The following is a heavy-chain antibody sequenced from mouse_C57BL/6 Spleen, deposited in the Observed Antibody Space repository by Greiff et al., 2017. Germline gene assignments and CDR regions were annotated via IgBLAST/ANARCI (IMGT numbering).Heavy chain of an antibody. V-gene: IGHV14-3*01. Sequence: VQLQQSVAELVRPGASVKLSCTASGFNIKNPSMHWVKQRPEQGLEWIGRIDPANGNTKYAPKFQGKATITADTSSNTAYLQLSSLTSEDTAIYYCASPDYYGSSFYFDYWGQGTTRTVSS. D-gene: IGHD1-1*01. CDR2: IDPANGNT. J-gene: IGHJ2*01. CDR3: ASPDYYGSSFYFDY. CDR1: GFNIKNPS.